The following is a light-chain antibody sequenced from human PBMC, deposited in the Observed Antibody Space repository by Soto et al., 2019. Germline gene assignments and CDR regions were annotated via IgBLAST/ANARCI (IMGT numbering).Light chain of an antibody. CDR3: QEYSDAPLT. Sequence: DIQMTQSPSSLSASVGARVSITCRASQGISNYLAWYQQKPGKVPKLLIYTASTLQSGVPSRFSGSGSGTDFTLTISSLQPEDVATYYGQEYSDAPLTFSGGTTVEIK. V-gene: IGKV1-27*01. CDR1: QGISNY. CDR2: TAS. J-gene: IGKJ4*01.